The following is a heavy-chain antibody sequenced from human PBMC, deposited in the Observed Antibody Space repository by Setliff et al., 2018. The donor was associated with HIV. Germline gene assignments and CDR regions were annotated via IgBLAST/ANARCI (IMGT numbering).Heavy chain of an antibody. D-gene: IGHD6-19*01. J-gene: IGHJ6*03. CDR2: IYFTGSA. V-gene: IGHV4-59*11. CDR3: AKGVAGLQYYYYYMDV. CDR1: GGSISGHY. Sequence: PSETLSLTCSVSGGSISGHYGGWIRQPPGKGLEWIGYIYFTGSAGYNPSLKSRVSMSVDTSKNQFSLKLSSVTAADTAVYYCAKGVAGLQYYYYYMDVWGKGTTVTVSS.